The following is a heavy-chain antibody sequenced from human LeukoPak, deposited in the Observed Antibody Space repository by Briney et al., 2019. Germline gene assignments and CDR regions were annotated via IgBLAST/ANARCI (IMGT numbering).Heavy chain of an antibody. J-gene: IGHJ4*02. CDR2: TYTSGTA. Sequence: PSQTLSLTCTVSGGSISTGTYYWSWIRQPAGKGLEWIGRTYTSGTAHYSPSLKSRVTISVDTSKNQFSLKLSSVTAADTAVYSCARGTFRGFDYWGQGILVTVSS. V-gene: IGHV4-61*02. D-gene: IGHD1-7*01. CDR3: ARGTFRGFDY. CDR1: GGSISTGTYY.